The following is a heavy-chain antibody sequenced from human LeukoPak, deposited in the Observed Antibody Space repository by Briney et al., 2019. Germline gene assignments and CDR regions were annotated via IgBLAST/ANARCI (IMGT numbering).Heavy chain of an antibody. D-gene: IGHD1-26*01. V-gene: IGHV4-61*02. Sequence: SETLSLTCTVSGGSISSGSYYWTWIRQPAGKGLEWIGRIYTSGSTNYNPSLKSRVTMSVDTSKNQFSLKLSSVTAADTAVYYCARIRVVGAGDYWGQGTLVTVSS. J-gene: IGHJ4*02. CDR2: IYTSGST. CDR3: ARIRVVGAGDY. CDR1: GGSISSGSYY.